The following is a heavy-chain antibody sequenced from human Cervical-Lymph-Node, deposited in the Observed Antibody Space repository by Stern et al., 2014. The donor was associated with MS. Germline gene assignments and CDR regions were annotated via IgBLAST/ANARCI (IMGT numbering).Heavy chain of an antibody. V-gene: IGHV3-30-3*01. CDR3: ARDNIETLRLLDY. CDR2: ISFDGTKK. D-gene: IGHD5/OR15-5a*01. CDR1: GFAFRNYA. J-gene: IGHJ4*02. Sequence: QVQLVQSGGGVVQPGRSLRLSCAASGFAFRNYAMHWVRQAPGKGLEWVAFISFDGTKKYYADSVKGRFSISRDNSKNTLYLQMTSLRIEDTALYYCARDNIETLRLLDYWGQGTLVTVSS.